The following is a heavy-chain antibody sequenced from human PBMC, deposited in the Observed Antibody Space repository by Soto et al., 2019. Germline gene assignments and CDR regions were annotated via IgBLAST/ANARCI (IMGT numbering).Heavy chain of an antibody. CDR1: GFTFNTHW. CDR2: IYFDGITT. J-gene: IGHJ4*02. D-gene: IGHD1-26*01. CDR3: ARGGAMGVDY. V-gene: IGHV3-74*01. Sequence: PXGSLRLSCTASGFTFNTHWMHGVRQAPGKGLVWVSRIYFDGITTNYADSVKGRLTVSRDNAKNTVYLHVNTLRDEDTAVYYCARGGAMGVDYWGQGTLVTVSS.